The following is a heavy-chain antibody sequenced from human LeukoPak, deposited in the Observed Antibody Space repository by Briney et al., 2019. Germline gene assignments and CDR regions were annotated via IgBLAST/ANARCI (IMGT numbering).Heavy chain of an antibody. Sequence: PLETLSLTCTVSGGSISSYYWSWIRQPPGKGLEWIGYIYYSGSTNYNPSLKSRVTISVDTSKNQFSLKLSSVTAADTAVYYCARVLLRSMVRGALYFDYWGQGTLVTVSS. CDR2: IYYSGST. CDR1: GGSISSYY. V-gene: IGHV4-59*01. CDR3: ARVLLRSMVRGALYFDY. D-gene: IGHD3-10*01. J-gene: IGHJ4*02.